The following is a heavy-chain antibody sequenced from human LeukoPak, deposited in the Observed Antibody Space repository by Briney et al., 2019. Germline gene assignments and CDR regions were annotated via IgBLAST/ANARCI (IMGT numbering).Heavy chain of an antibody. V-gene: IGHV3-23*01. CDR2: ISGGGGST. CDR1: GFTFSSYG. Sequence: PGGSLRLSCAASGFTFSSYGFYWVRQAPGKGLEWVSAISGGGGSTYYADSVKGRFTISRDNSKNTLYLQMNSLRAEDTAVYYCAKDGHYYYYYMDVWGKGTTVTVSS. CDR3: AKDGHYYYYYMDV. D-gene: IGHD3/OR15-3a*01. J-gene: IGHJ6*03.